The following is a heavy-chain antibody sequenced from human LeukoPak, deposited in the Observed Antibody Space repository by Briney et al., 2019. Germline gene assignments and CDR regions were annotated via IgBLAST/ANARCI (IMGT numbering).Heavy chain of an antibody. J-gene: IGHJ4*02. D-gene: IGHD3-22*01. CDR1: GGTFSSYA. CDR3: ARRNYYDSSGYYDIDY. Sequence: GASVKVSCKASGGTFSSYAISWVRQAPGQGLEWMGGIIPIFGTANYAQKFQGRVTITADESTSTAYMELSSLRSEDTAVYYCARRNYYDSSGYYDIDYWGQGTLVTVSS. CDR2: IIPIFGTA. V-gene: IGHV1-69*13.